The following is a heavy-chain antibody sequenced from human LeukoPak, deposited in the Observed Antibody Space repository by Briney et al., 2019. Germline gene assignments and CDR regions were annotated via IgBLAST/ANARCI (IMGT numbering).Heavy chain of an antibody. J-gene: IGHJ6*03. D-gene: IGHD2-2*01. V-gene: IGHV4-34*01. CDR3: ARQNFYRYCRSTSCYRPYYYYYTDV. CDR2: INHSGST. Sequence: PGGSLRLSCAASGFTFSNYAMSWVRQAPGKGLEWIGEINHSGSTNYNPSLKSRVTISVDTSKNQFSLKLSSVTAADTTVYYCARQNFYRYCRSTSCYRPYYYYYTDVWGKGTTVTISS. CDR1: GFTFSNYA.